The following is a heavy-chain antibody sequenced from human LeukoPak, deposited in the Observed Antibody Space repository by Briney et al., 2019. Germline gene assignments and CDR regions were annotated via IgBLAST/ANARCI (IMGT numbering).Heavy chain of an antibody. J-gene: IGHJ5*02. Sequence: GGSLRLSCSGSGFSVSNYYMSWVRQAPGKGLEWVSLIRDSGKTFYADSVKGRFTISRDNSKNTMYLQMNRLRVEDTAVYFCARDRAVTQDWVEFDPWGQGTLVTVSS. CDR3: ARDRAVTQDWVEFDP. CDR2: IRDSGKT. CDR1: GFSVSNYY. D-gene: IGHD4-17*01. V-gene: IGHV3-66*03.